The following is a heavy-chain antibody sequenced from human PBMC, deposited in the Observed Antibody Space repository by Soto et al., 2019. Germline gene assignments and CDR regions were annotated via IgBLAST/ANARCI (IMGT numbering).Heavy chain of an antibody. CDR3: AREWIVPGNALAF. V-gene: IGHV3-74*01. D-gene: IGHD2-2*01. J-gene: IGHJ3*01. CDR1: GFTFSNYW. CDR2: IKNDGSRP. Sequence: EVQLVESGGGVVQPGGSLRLSCAASGFTFSNYWMHWVRQVPGKGLVWVSRIKNDGSRPIYADSVKGRVTISRDNAKNTLYLQMNSLRTEDTAVYYCAREWIVPGNALAFWGQGIMVTVSS.